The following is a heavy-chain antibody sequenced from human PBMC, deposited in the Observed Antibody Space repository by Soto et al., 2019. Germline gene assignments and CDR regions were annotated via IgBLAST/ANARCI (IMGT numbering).Heavy chain of an antibody. D-gene: IGHD3-10*01. J-gene: IGHJ6*02. CDR2: INHSGST. CDR3: ARGIYGSGSYLPAGYYYYGMDV. V-gene: IGHV4-34*01. CDR1: GGSFSGYY. Sequence: SETLSRTCAVYGGSFSGYYWRCIRQPPGKGLQWIGEINHSGSTNYNPSLKSRVTISVDTSKNQFSLKLSSVTAADTAVYYCARGIYGSGSYLPAGYYYYGMDVWRQGTTVTISS.